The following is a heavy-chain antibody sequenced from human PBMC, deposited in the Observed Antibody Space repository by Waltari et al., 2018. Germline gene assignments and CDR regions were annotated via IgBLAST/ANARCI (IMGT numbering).Heavy chain of an antibody. J-gene: IGHJ4*02. CDR3: ARDFWSGSSSIFDY. V-gene: IGHV3-7*01. CDR1: ELTFSSSG. CDR2: INQDESEK. Sequence: EVQLVDSGGVLVQPGGSLRLSCVVSELTFSSSGMSWVRQAPGKGLEWVANINQDESEKNYVDSVKGRFTISRDNAKNSLYLQMNSLRAEDTAVYYCARDFWSGSSSIFDYWGQGTLVTVSS. D-gene: IGHD6-6*01.